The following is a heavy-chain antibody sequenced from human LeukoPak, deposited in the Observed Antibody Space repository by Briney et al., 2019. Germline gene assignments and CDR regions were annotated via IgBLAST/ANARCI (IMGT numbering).Heavy chain of an antibody. J-gene: IGHJ4*02. D-gene: IGHD6-19*01. Sequence: PSETLSLTCAVYGGSLSGYYWSWIRQPPGKGLEWIGEINHSGSTNYNPSLKSRVTISVDTSKNQFSLKLSSVTAADTAVYYCARGMYSSGWYGSHFDYWGQGTLVTVSS. CDR2: INHSGST. CDR3: ARGMYSSGWYGSHFDY. CDR1: GGSLSGYY. V-gene: IGHV4-34*01.